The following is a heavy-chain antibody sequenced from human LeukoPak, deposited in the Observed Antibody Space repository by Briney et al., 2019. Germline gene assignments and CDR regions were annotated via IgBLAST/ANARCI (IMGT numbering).Heavy chain of an antibody. CDR3: ARHIFRGIAVAAPPSDAFDI. V-gene: IGHV4-39*01. Sequence: SETLSLTCTVSGGSISSSSYYWGWIRQPPEKGLEWIGSIYYGGSTFYNPSLKSRVTISVDTSKNQFSLKLSSVTAADTAVYYCARHIFRGIAVAAPPSDAFDIWGQGTMVTVSS. J-gene: IGHJ3*02. CDR1: GGSISSSSYY. CDR2: IYYGGST. D-gene: IGHD6-19*01.